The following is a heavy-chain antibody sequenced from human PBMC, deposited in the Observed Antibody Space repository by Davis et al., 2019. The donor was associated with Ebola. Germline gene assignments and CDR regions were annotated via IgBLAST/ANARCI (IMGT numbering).Heavy chain of an antibody. J-gene: IGHJ6*02. V-gene: IGHV6-1*01. Sequence: HSQTLSLTCAISGDSVSSGGWNWIRQSPSRGLEWLGRTYYSSKWYNDYAVSVKSRITINPDTSNNHLSLQLNSVTPEDTAVYYCVRGWGRSGLDVWGQGTTVTVSS. CDR2: TYYSSKWYN. CDR1: GDSVSSGG. CDR3: VRGWGRSGLDV. D-gene: IGHD3-16*01.